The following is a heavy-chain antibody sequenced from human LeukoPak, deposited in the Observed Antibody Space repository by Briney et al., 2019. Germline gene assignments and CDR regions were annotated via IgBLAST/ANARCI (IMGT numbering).Heavy chain of an antibody. CDR1: GFTFSNNW. CDR2: INSDGRTT. CDR3: AMIKEG. J-gene: IGHJ4*02. Sequence: GGSLRLSCAASGFTFSNNWMHWVRQAPGKGLVWVSRINSDGRTTTYADSVKGRFTISRDIAKNTLYLQMNSLRAEDTAAYYCAMIKEGWGQGTLVTVSS. V-gene: IGHV3-74*01. D-gene: IGHD3-22*01.